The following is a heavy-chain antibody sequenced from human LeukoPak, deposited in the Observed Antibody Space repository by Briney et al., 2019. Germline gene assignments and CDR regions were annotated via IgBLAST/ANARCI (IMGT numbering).Heavy chain of an antibody. D-gene: IGHD5-12*01. Sequence: GGSLRLSCAASGFSFSVYEIHWVRQAPGKGLEWISDISSSGTTTYYADSVKGRFTISRDNAKNSLYLQMNSLRAEDTAVYHCTTLTVATNFDYWGRGTLVTVSS. CDR3: TTLTVATNFDY. CDR2: ISSSGTTT. CDR1: GFSFSVYE. V-gene: IGHV3-48*03. J-gene: IGHJ4*02.